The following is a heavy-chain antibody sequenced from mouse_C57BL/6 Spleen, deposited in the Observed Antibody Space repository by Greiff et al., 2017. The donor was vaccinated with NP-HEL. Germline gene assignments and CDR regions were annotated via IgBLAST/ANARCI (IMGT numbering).Heavy chain of an antibody. J-gene: IGHJ4*01. CDR2: IYPGGGYT. Sequence: QVQLQQSGAELVRPGTSVKMSCKASGYTFTNYWIGWAKQRPGHGLEWIGDIYPGGGYTNYNEKFKGKATLTADKSSSTAYMQFSSLTSEDSAIYYCARRDYGSSHAMDYWGQGTSVTVSS. D-gene: IGHD1-1*01. CDR1: GYTFTNYW. CDR3: ARRDYGSSHAMDY. V-gene: IGHV1-63*01.